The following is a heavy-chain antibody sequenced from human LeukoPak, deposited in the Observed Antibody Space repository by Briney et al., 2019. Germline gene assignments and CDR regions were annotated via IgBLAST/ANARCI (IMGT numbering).Heavy chain of an antibody. D-gene: IGHD6-19*01. Sequence: SETLSLTCTVSGGSISSGSYYWSWIRQPAGKGLEWIGRIYTSGSTNYNPSLKSRVTISVDTFKNQFSLKLSSVTAADTAVYYCARVPTIAVAVVEAFDIWGQGTMVTVSS. J-gene: IGHJ3*02. V-gene: IGHV4-61*02. CDR3: ARVPTIAVAVVEAFDI. CDR1: GGSISSGSYY. CDR2: IYTSGST.